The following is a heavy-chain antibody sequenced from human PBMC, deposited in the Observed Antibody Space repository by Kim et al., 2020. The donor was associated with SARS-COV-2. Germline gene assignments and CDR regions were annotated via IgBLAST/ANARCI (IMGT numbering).Heavy chain of an antibody. CDR1: GFTFSSYS. CDR3: ARDLPSDFRQTLGYYYYYGVEF. CDR2: ISSSSSYI. J-gene: IGHJ6*02. D-gene: IGHD4-4*01. Sequence: GGSLRLSCAAFGFTFSSYSMNWVRQAPGKGLEWVSSISSSSSYIFYADSVKGRFTISRDNAKNSLYLQMNSLRAEDTAVYYCARDLPSDFRQTLGYYYYYGVEFRSQGTTVTVSS. V-gene: IGHV3-21*01.